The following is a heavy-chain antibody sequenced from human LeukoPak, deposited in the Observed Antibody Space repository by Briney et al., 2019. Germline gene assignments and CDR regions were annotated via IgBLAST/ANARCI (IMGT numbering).Heavy chain of an antibody. CDR2: ISSSGSTI. CDR1: GFTFSDYY. V-gene: IGHV3-11*01. CDR3: ARDLGRVVVVPAAIDYYGMDV. Sequence: PGGSLRPSCAASGFTFSDYYMSWIRQAPGKGLEWVSYISSSGSTIYYADSVKGRFTISRDNAKNSLYLQMNSLRAEDTAVYYCARDLGRVVVVPAAIDYYGMDVWGQGTTVTVSS. J-gene: IGHJ6*02. D-gene: IGHD2-2*01.